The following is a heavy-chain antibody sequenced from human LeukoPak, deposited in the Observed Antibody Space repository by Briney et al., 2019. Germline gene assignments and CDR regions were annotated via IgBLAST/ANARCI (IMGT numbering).Heavy chain of an antibody. CDR3: ARALAWGGSSYSYYYMDV. CDR1: GYTFSDYD. J-gene: IGHJ6*03. D-gene: IGHD1-26*01. Sequence: ASVKVSCKASGYTFSDYDINWVRQATRQGLEWMGWINPNSGNAGYAQKFQGRVTMTRNTSISTAYMELSSLRSEDTAVYYCARALAWGGSSYSYYYMDVWDKGTTVTVSS. CDR2: INPNSGNA. V-gene: IGHV1-8*01.